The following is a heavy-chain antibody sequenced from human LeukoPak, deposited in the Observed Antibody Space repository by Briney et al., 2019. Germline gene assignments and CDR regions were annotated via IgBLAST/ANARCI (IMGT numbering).Heavy chain of an antibody. D-gene: IGHD5-24*01. V-gene: IGHV3-33*01. J-gene: IGHJ4*02. CDR3: AREEGIDGTSGINS. Sequence: PGGSLRLSCAASGFTFSIYGFHWVRQAPGKGLGWVSNIWYNGNNKYYADSVKGRFTISRDNSKNTVFLEMNSLRAEDTAVYYCAREEGIDGTSGINSWGQGTLVSVSS. CDR1: GFTFSIYG. CDR2: IWYNGNNK.